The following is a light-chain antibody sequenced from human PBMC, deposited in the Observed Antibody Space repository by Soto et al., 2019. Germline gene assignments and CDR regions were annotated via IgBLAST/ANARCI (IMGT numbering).Light chain of an antibody. J-gene: IGKJ5*01. CDR1: HSLLHSNGYNY. Sequence: DIVMTQSPLSLPVTPGEPASISCRSSHSLLHSNGYNYLDWYLQKPGQSPQLLIYWGSNRASGVPDRFSGSGSGTDFTLKISRVEAEDVGVYYCMQALQTPPTFGQGTRLEIK. V-gene: IGKV2-28*01. CDR3: MQALQTPPT. CDR2: WGS.